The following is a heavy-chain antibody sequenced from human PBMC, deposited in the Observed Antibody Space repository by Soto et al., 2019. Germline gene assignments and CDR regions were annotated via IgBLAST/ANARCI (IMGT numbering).Heavy chain of an antibody. D-gene: IGHD1-26*01. Sequence: EVQLVESGGGLVQPGGSLRLCCAASGFTFSNYRMNWVRQAPGKGLEWVSFIRSSSDTIYYAASVKGRFTISRDNAKNSLYLQMNSLRDADTAVYYCAIDYPIVGANPESAFDIWGQGTMVTVSS. J-gene: IGHJ3*02. CDR2: IRSSSDTI. CDR3: AIDYPIVGANPESAFDI. V-gene: IGHV3-48*02. CDR1: GFTFSNYR.